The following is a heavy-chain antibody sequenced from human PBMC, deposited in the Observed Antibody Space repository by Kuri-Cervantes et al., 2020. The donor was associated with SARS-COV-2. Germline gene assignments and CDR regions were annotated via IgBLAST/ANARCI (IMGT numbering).Heavy chain of an antibody. CDR2: ISYDGSNK. D-gene: IGHD3-22*01. CDR3: AKGYYGSSGYRTLDY. J-gene: IGHJ4*02. Sequence: GGFLRPPCAASGFTFSSYGMHWVRQAPGKGLEWVAVISYDGSNKYYADSVKGRFTISGDNSMNTLYLQMNSLRAEDTAVYYCAKGYYGSSGYRTLDYWGQGTLVTVSS. CDR1: GFTFSSYG. V-gene: IGHV3-30*18.